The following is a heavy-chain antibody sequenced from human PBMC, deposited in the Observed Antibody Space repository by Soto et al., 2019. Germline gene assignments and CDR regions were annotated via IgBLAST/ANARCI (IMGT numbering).Heavy chain of an antibody. CDR3: AHLHANSGYDWRYYP. V-gene: IGHV2-5*02. J-gene: IGHJ5*02. CDR1: GFSLTNKGVG. Sequence: QITLKGSGPPLVKPTQTLTLTCNFSGFSLTNKGVGVGWIRQPPRKALECLGIIYWDDDKRYRPSLNNRLTITKDTSKNQVVLTRTNVDTVDPATYYCAHLHANSGYDWRYYPWGQGTLVTVSS. D-gene: IGHD5-12*01. CDR2: IYWDDDK.